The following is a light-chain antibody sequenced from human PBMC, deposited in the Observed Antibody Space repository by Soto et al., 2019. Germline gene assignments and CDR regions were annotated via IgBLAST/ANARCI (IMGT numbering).Light chain of an antibody. CDR3: QQYGSAPQT. CDR2: DAS. J-gene: IGKJ1*01. V-gene: IGKV3-20*01. Sequence: EIVLTQSPGTLSLSPGERATLSCRASQSVSSSYLAWYQQKPGQAPRLLIYDASSRATVIPDRFSGSGSGTDFTLPISRLEPEDFAVYYCQQYGSAPQTFGQGTKVEIK. CDR1: QSVSSSY.